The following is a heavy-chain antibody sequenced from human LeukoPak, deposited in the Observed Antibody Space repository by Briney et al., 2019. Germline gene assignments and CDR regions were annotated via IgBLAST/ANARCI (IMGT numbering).Heavy chain of an antibody. CDR3: ARSAHGRRVVPAASRYYYHGMDV. CDR1: GGSFSGYY. V-gene: IGHV4-34*01. Sequence: SETLSLTCAVYGGSFSGYYWSWIRQPPGKGLEWIGEINHSGSTNYNPSLKSRVTISVDTSKNQFSLKLSSVTAADTAVYYCARSAHGRRVVPAASRYYYHGMDVWGKGTAVTVSS. D-gene: IGHD2-2*01. J-gene: IGHJ6*04. CDR2: INHSGST.